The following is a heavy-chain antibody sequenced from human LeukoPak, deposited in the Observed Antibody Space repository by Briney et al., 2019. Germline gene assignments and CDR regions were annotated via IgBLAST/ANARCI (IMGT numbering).Heavy chain of an antibody. D-gene: IGHD2-15*01. V-gene: IGHV3-49*03. CDR3: TRAGRYCSGGSCYSFY. CDR2: IRSKAHGGTT. J-gene: IGHJ4*02. CDR1: GXTFGDYA. Sequence: PGGSLRLSCTASGXTFGDYAMSWFRQAPGEGLEWVGFIRSKAHGGTTEYAASVKGRFTISRDDSKSIAYLQMDSLKTEDTAVYYCTRAGRYCSGGSCYSFYWGQGTLVTVSS.